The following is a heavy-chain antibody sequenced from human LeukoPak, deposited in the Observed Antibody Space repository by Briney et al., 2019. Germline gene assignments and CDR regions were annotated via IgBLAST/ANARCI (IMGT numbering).Heavy chain of an antibody. J-gene: IGHJ3*02. CDR3: AKDGVAYGDPDVFDI. CDR1: GFTFSNYA. Sequence: GGSLRLSCAASGFTFSNYAMNWVRQAPGKGLEWVSAIGGSRGNTYYADSVRGRFTISRDNSKNTLYLQMNSLGAEDTAVYYCAKDGVAYGDPDVFDIWGKGTTVTVS. D-gene: IGHD4-17*01. V-gene: IGHV3-23*01. CDR2: IGGSRGNT.